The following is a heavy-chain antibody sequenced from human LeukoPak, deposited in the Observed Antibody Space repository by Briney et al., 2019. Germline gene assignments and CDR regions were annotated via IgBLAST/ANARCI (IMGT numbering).Heavy chain of an antibody. Sequence: ASVKVSCKASGYTFTSYDINWVRQATGQGLEWMGWMNPNSGNTGYAQKFQGRVTITTDESTSTAYMELSSLRSEDTAVYYCARGAGPAVAGYYFDYWGQGTLVTVSS. J-gene: IGHJ4*02. D-gene: IGHD6-19*01. CDR2: MNPNSGNT. CDR3: ARGAGPAVAGYYFDY. CDR1: GYTFTSYD. V-gene: IGHV1-8*01.